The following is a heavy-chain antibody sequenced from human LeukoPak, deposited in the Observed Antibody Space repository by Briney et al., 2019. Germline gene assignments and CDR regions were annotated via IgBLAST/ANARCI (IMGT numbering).Heavy chain of an antibody. J-gene: IGHJ4*02. Sequence: SETLSLTCSVSGGSISSYSWSWIRQPPGKGLEWIGYIYTTGSTDYNPSLKSRVGISRDTSKNQFSLELSSATAADTAVYYCARRSPSSGWCLDSWGQGTLVTVSS. V-gene: IGHV4-4*09. CDR3: ARRSPSSGWCLDS. CDR1: GGSISSYS. D-gene: IGHD6-13*01. CDR2: IYTTGST.